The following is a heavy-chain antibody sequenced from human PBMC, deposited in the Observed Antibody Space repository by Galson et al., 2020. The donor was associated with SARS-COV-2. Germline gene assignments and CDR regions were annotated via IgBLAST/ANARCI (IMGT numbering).Heavy chain of an antibody. CDR2: IYSGGST. CDR3: ARAHRVSGSHHFDY. CDR1: GFTVSSNY. V-gene: IGHV3-53*04. Sequence: GGSLRLSCAASGFTVSSNYMSWVRQAPGKGLEWVSVIYSGGSTYYADSVKGRFTISRHNSKNTLYLQMNSLRAEDTAVYYCARAHRVSGSHHFDYWGQGTLVTVSS. D-gene: IGHD1-26*01. J-gene: IGHJ4*02.